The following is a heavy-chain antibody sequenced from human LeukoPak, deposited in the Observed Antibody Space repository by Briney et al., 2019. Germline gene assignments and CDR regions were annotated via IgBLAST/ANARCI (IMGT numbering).Heavy chain of an antibody. Sequence: SETLSLTCTVSGGSISIYYWSWIRQPPGKGLEWIGYIYYSGTTNYNPSLKSRVTISVDRSKNQFSLKLSSVTAADTAVYYCASTTPEYYYGMDVWGQGTTVTVSS. CDR3: ASTTPEYYYGMDV. CDR1: GGSISIYY. J-gene: IGHJ6*02. D-gene: IGHD1-14*01. CDR2: IYYSGTT. V-gene: IGHV4-59*12.